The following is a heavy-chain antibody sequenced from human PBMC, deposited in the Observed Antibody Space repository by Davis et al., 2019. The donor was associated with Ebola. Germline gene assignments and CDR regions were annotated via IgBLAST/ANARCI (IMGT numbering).Heavy chain of an antibody. J-gene: IGHJ5*02. Sequence: SVKVSCKASGGTFSSYAISWVRQAPGQWPEWMGRIIPILGIANYAQKFQGRVTITADKSTSTAYMELSSLRSEDTAVYYCARDTPGFDPWGQGTLVTVSS. CDR1: GGTFSSYA. CDR2: IIPILGIA. CDR3: ARDTPGFDP. V-gene: IGHV1-69*04.